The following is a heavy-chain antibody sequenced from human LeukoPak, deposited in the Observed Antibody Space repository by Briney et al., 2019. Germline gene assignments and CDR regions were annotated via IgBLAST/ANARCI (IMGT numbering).Heavy chain of an antibody. Sequence: PGRSLRLSCAASGITFSSYAMHWVRQAPGKGLEWVAVISYDGSNKYYADSVKGRFTISRDNSKNTLYLQMNSLRAEDTAVYYCARDGEAYGWNYAFDYWGQGTLVTVSS. CDR3: ARDGEAYGWNYAFDY. V-gene: IGHV3-30*04. CDR2: ISYDGSNK. CDR1: GITFSSYA. J-gene: IGHJ4*02. D-gene: IGHD1-7*01.